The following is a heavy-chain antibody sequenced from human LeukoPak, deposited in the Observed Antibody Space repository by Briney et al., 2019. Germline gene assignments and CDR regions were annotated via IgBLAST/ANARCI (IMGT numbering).Heavy chain of an antibody. Sequence: GGSLRLSCAASGFTFSSYGMHWVRQAQGKRLEWVAVIWSDATTKYYADSVKGRFTISRHNSENTLYLQMNSLRAEDSAVYYCAREGPVPGTGPFDYWGQGALVTVPS. V-gene: IGHV3-33*01. CDR1: GFTFSSYG. CDR2: IWSDATTK. CDR3: AREGPVPGTGPFDY. D-gene: IGHD1-7*01. J-gene: IGHJ4*02.